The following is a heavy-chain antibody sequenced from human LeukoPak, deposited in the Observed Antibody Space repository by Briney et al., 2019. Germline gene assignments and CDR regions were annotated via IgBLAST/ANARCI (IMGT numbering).Heavy chain of an antibody. J-gene: IGHJ2*01. D-gene: IGHD6-13*01. CDR2: IKQDGAEK. Sequence: GGSLRLSCAASGFTFSSYEMNWVRQAPGKGLEWVANIKQDGAEKYYVDSVKGRFTISRDNAKKSLYLQMNSLRAEDTAVYYCAKHQLVGDWYFDLWGRGTLVTVSS. CDR1: GFTFSSYE. CDR3: AKHQLVGDWYFDL. V-gene: IGHV3-7*02.